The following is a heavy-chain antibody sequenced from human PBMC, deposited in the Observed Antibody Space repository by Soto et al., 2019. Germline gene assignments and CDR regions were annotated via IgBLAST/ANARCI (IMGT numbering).Heavy chain of an antibody. J-gene: IGHJ5*02. D-gene: IGHD2-15*01. V-gene: IGHV3-23*01. CDR3: AKDSGDIVVVVAATLGNWFDP. Sequence: GGSLRLSCAASGFTFSSYAMSWVRQAPGKGLEWVSAISGSGGSTYYADSVKGRFTIPRDNSKNTLYLQMNSLRAEDTAVYYCAKDSGDIVVVVAATLGNWFDPWGQGTLVTVSS. CDR1: GFTFSSYA. CDR2: ISGSGGST.